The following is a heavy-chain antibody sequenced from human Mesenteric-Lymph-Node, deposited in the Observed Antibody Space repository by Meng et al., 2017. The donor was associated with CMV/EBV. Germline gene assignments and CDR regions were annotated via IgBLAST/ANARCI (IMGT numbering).Heavy chain of an antibody. D-gene: IGHD3-10*01. CDR1: GYTFTGYY. J-gene: IGHJ4*02. CDR3: ARLDYYGSGSYDY. Sequence: TGYTFTGYYMHWVRQAPGQGLEWMGRINPNSGGTNYAQKFQSRVTMTRDTSISTAYMELSRLRSDDTAVYYCARLDYYGSGSYDYWGQGTLVTVSS. CDR2: INPNSGGT. V-gene: IGHV1-2*06.